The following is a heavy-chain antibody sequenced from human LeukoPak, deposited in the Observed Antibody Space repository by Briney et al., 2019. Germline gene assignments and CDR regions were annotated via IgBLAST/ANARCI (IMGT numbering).Heavy chain of an antibody. CDR2: INHRGST. CDR3: ARSARRRDGYVHYYYYYMDV. J-gene: IGHJ6*03. CDR1: GGSFNGYY. V-gene: IGHV4-34*01. Sequence: PSETLSLTCAVYGGSFNGYYWSWIRQPPGKGLEWIGEINHRGSTNYNPSLKSRVTISVDKSKNQFSLKLSSVTAADTAVYYCARSARRRDGYVHYYYYYMDVWGKGTTVIVSS. D-gene: IGHD5-24*01.